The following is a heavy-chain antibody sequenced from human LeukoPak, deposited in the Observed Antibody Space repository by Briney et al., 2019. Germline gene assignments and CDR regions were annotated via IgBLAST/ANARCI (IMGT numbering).Heavy chain of an antibody. V-gene: IGHV1-18*01. D-gene: IGHD6-19*01. CDR1: RYTFTSFG. CDR2: ISTYNGNT. J-gene: IGHJ4*02. CDR3: ARDRAGSAWYTTFDY. Sequence: ASAKVSCKASRYTFTSFGISRVRQAPGQGLEWRGWISTYNGNTNYAQKLQGRVTMTTDTSTSRVYMDLRSLRSDDTAVYYCARDRAGSAWYTTFDYWGQGTLVTVSS.